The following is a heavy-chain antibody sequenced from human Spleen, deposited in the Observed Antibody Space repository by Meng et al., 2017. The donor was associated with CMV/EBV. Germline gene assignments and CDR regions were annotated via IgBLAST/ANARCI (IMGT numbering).Heavy chain of an antibody. Sequence: ASVKVSCKASGYTFTGYYMHWVRQAPGQGLEWMGWINPNTNVTNYARKFQGRVTMTRDTSISTAYMEVSRLRSDDTAVYYCARAKQLVPRSSPIDYWGQGTLVTVSS. J-gene: IGHJ4*02. CDR1: GYTFTGYY. CDR2: INPNTNVT. CDR3: ARAKQLVPRSSPIDY. V-gene: IGHV1-2*02. D-gene: IGHD6-6*01.